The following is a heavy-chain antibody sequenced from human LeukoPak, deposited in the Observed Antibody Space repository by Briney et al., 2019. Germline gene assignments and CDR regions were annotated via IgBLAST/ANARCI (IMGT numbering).Heavy chain of an antibody. V-gene: IGHV4-59*01. CDR2: IYYSGST. D-gene: IGHD3-10*01. CDR3: ATFRFGEFSFDY. J-gene: IGHJ4*02. Sequence: ASETLSLTCTVSGGSISSYYWSWIRQPPGKGLEWIGYIYYSGSTNYNPSLKSRDTISVDPSKNQFSLKLSSVTAADTAVYYCATFRFGEFSFDYWGQGTLVTVSS. CDR1: GGSISSYY.